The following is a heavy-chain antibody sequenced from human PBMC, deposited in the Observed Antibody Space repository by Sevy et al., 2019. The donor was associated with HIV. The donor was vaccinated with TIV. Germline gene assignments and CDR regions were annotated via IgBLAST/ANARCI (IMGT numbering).Heavy chain of an antibody. D-gene: IGHD6-13*01. CDR3: ARGYSRSWYYFDY. CDR2: IFHSGST. V-gene: IGHV4-59*01. CDR1: GGSIGSFC. J-gene: IGHJ4*02. Sequence: SETLSLTCTVSGGSIGSFCWSWIRQTPGKGLEWIGYIFHSGSTNYNPSLKSRVTISIDTSKNQFSLKLNSVTAADTAVYYCARGYSRSWYYFDYWGQGTLVTVSS.